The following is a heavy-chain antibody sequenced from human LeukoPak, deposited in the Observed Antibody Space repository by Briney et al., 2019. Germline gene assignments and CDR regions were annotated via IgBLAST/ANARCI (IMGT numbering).Heavy chain of an antibody. D-gene: IGHD3-3*01. CDR2: INPNRGGT. J-gene: IGHJ6*03. CDR1: GYTFTGYY. V-gene: IGHV1-2*02. CDR3: ARATDGRFLEWSRDYYYMDV. Sequence: ASVKVSCKASGYTFTGYYMHWVPQAPGQGLEWVGWINPNRGGTNSAQKFQGRVTMTRDSSISTAFMELSRLRSDDTAVYYCARATDGRFLEWSRDYYYMDVWGKGTTVTVSS.